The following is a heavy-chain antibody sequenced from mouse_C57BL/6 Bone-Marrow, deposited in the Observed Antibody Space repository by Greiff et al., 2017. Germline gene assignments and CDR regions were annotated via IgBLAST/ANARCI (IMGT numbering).Heavy chain of an antibody. CDR3: ARYGRNYAMDY. CDR2: ILPSIGRT. J-gene: IGHJ4*01. D-gene: IGHD1-1*02. Sequence: QVQLKESGSELRSPGSSVKLSCKDFDSEVFPIAYMSWVRQKPGHRFEWIGGILPSIGRTIYGEKFEDKATLDADTLSNTAYLELNSLTSEDSAIYYCARYGRNYAMDYWGQGTSVTVSS. CDR1: DSEVFPIAY. V-gene: IGHV15-2*01.